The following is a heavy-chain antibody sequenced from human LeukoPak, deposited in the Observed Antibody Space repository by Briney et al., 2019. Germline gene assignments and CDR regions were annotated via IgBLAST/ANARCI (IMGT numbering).Heavy chain of an antibody. CDR1: GFTFSSYG. D-gene: IGHD3-10*01. CDR3: AKDSHPGSGSYYMGNFDY. Sequence: PGGSLRLSCAASGFTFSSYGMHWVRQAPGKGLEWVAFIRYDGSNKYYADSVKGRFTISRDNSKNTLYLQMNSLRAEDTALYYCAKDSHPGSGSYYMGNFDYWGQGTLVTVSS. CDR2: IRYDGSNK. J-gene: IGHJ4*02. V-gene: IGHV3-30*02.